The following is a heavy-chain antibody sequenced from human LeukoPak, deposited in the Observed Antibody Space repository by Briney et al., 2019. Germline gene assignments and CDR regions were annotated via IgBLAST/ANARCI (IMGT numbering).Heavy chain of an antibody. V-gene: IGHV3-64*02. CDR1: GFTFSSYP. CDR3: ARRGYNYGYDY. J-gene: IGHJ4*02. D-gene: IGHD5-18*01. Sequence: GGSLRLSCAASGFTFSSYPMHWVRQAPGKGPEYVSSISNNGVSTYYADSLKGRFTISRDNSKNQLYLQVDSLRAEDTAVYYCARRGYNYGYDYWGQGTLVTVSS. CDR2: ISNNGVST.